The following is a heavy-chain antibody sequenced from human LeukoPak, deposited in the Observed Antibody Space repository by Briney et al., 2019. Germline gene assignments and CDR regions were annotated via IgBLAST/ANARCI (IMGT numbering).Heavy chain of an antibody. CDR2: ISYDGSNK. J-gene: IGHJ6*02. CDR3: ARDQRIWSGGYYGMDV. V-gene: IGHV3-30-3*01. CDR1: GFTFSSYA. D-gene: IGHD3-3*01. Sequence: GGSLRLSCAASGFTFSSYAMHWVRQAPGKGLEWVAVISYDGSNKYYADSVKGRFTISRDNSKNTLYLQMNSLSAEDTAVYYCARDQRIWSGGYYGMDVWGQGTTVTVSS.